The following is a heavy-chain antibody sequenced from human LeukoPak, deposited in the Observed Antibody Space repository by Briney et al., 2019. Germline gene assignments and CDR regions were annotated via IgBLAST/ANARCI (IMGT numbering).Heavy chain of an antibody. V-gene: IGHV3-23*01. Sequence: GGSLRLSCAASGFTFSSYAMSWVRPAPGKGLEWVSAISGSGGSTYYADSVKGRFTISRDNSKNTLYLQMNSLRAEDTAVYYCAKEQATPIQLWFSLSLLFDYWGQGTLVTVSS. J-gene: IGHJ4*02. CDR3: AKEQATPIQLWFSLSLLFDY. CDR1: GFTFSSYA. D-gene: IGHD5-18*01. CDR2: ISGSGGST.